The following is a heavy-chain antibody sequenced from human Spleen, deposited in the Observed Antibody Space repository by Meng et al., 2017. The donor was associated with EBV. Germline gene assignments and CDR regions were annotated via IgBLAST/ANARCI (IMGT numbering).Heavy chain of an antibody. Sequence: LQLSDSRPGLVTPSETLSPNCTVSGGSISSSSSYWAWVRQPPGKGLEWIGAIHYKGTNFYNPSLKSRVTMSVDTSKNQFSLKMTSVTAADTAVYYCARGNWALLWGQGTLVTVSS. V-gene: IGHV4-39*07. D-gene: IGHD1-26*01. CDR2: IHYKGTN. J-gene: IGHJ4*02. CDR1: GGSISSSSSY. CDR3: ARGNWALL.